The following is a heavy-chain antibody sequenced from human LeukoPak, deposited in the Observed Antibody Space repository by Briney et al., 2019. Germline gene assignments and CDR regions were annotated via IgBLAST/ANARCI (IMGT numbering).Heavy chain of an antibody. Sequence: SQTLSLTCTVSGGSISSGGYYWSWIRQHPGKGLEWIGYIYYSGSTYYNPSLKSRVTISIDTSKNQFSLKLSSVTAADTAVYYCARECGDYVNWFDPWGQGTLVTASS. CDR1: GGSISSGGYY. CDR2: IYYSGST. V-gene: IGHV4-31*03. D-gene: IGHD4-17*01. J-gene: IGHJ5*02. CDR3: ARECGDYVNWFDP.